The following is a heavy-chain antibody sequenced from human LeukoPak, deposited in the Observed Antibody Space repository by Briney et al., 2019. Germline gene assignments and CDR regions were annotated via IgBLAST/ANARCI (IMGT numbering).Heavy chain of an antibody. CDR3: ASGEFGEFALDY. CDR2: IYHSGST. V-gene: IGHV4-4*02. CDR1: SGSIISSNW. J-gene: IGHJ4*02. D-gene: IGHD3-10*01. Sequence: PSETLSLTCAVSSGSIISSNWWSWVPQRPGKGLEWIGEIYHSGSTTYSPSLKSRVTISAEKSNNQVSLKLSSVTAADTAFYYCASGEFGEFALDYWGQRTLVTVSS.